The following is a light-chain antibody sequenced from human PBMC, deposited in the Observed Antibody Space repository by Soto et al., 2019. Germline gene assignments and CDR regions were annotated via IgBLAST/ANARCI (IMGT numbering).Light chain of an antibody. Sequence: DIQMTQSPSSLSASVGDRVTITCRASQGISNLLGWFQHKPGKAPKRLIYAASSLQGGVPSRFTGSGSGTEFTLTITGLQPEDFADYYCLQHNTYPYTFGQGTKLEIK. CDR3: LQHNTYPYT. J-gene: IGKJ2*01. CDR1: QGISNL. V-gene: IGKV1-17*01. CDR2: AAS.